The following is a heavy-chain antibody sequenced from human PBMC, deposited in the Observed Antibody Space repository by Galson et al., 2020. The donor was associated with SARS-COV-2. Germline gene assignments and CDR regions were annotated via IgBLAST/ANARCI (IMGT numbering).Heavy chain of an antibody. CDR1: GGSISSNY. V-gene: IGHV4-59*01. CDR2: IYYRGST. J-gene: IGHJ5*02. Sequence: ASETLSLTCTVSGGSISSNYWSWIRQPPGKGLEWIGYIYYRGSTNYNPSLKSRVTMSVDTSKNQFSLKISSVTAADTAVYYCAREWVYNWFDPWGQGTLVTVSS. CDR3: AREWVYNWFDP.